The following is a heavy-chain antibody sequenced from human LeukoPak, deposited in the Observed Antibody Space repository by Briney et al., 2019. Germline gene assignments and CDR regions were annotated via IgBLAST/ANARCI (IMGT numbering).Heavy chain of an antibody. Sequence: KPSETLSLTCTVSGGSISSYYWSWIRQPPGKGLEWIGYIYYSGSTNYNPSLKSRVTISVDTTKNQFSLKLSSVTAADTAVYYCASGGGYYYYFDYWGQGTLVTVSS. CDR2: IYYSGST. CDR3: ASGGGYYYYFDY. CDR1: GGSISSYY. D-gene: IGHD3-3*01. V-gene: IGHV4-59*01. J-gene: IGHJ4*02.